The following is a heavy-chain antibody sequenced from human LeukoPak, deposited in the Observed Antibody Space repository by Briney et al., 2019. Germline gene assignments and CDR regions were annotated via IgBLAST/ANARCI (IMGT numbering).Heavy chain of an antibody. Sequence: SETLSLTCTVPGGSISSYYWSWIRQPPGKGLEWIGYIYYSGSTNYNPSLKSRVTISVDTSKNQFSLKLSSVTAADTAVYYCARVGGYYDSSGPFDYWGQGTLVTVSS. D-gene: IGHD3-22*01. J-gene: IGHJ4*02. CDR2: IYYSGST. CDR1: GGSISSYY. CDR3: ARVGGYYDSSGPFDY. V-gene: IGHV4-59*01.